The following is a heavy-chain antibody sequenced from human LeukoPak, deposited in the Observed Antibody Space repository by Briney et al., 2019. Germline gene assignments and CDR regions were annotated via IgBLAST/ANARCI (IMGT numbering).Heavy chain of an antibody. CDR2: INPRGGST. J-gene: IGHJ3*02. CDR1: GYTFTNYY. D-gene: IGHD3-22*01. CDR3: ARVATLYYDSSVGPFDI. V-gene: IGHV1-46*01. Sequence: GASVKVPCKASGYTFTNYYMHWVRQAPGQGLEWMGIINPRGGSTSYTQKFQGRVTMTRDMSTSTVYMELSSLRSEDTAVYYCARVATLYYDSSVGPFDIWGQGTMVTVSS.